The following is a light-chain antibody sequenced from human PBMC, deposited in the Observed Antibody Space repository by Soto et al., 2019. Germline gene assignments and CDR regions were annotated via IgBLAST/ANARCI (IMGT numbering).Light chain of an antibody. V-gene: IGKV3-15*01. CDR1: QTVIRN. CDR3: QQYNNWPPAT. Sequence: EIVMTQSPASLSVSPGERATLSCRASQTVIRNLAWYQQKPCQAPTLLIYGASTRATGIPARFSGSGSGTEFTLTISSLQSEDSAVYYCQQYNNWPPATFGPGTKVEIK. CDR2: GAS. J-gene: IGKJ1*01.